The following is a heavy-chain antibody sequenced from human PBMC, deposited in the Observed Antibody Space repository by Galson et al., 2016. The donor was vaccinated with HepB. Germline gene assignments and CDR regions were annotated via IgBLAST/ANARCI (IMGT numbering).Heavy chain of an antibody. CDR3: ARDPASADNFYYYGMDD. CDR1: GYTFISYG. CDR2: ISAYNGNT. V-gene: IGHV1-18*01. J-gene: IGHJ6*02. D-gene: IGHD6-25*01. Sequence: CKASGYTFISYGISWVRQAPGQGLEWMGWISAYNGNTKYGHRLEGRVTMTTDRSTSTAHMELRSLRSDDTAMYYCARDPASADNFYYYGMDDWGHGTTVTVSS.